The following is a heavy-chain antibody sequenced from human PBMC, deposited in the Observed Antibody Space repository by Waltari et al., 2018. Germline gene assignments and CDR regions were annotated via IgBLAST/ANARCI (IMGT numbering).Heavy chain of an antibody. J-gene: IGHJ3*02. CDR2: IYYIGST. D-gene: IGHD3-3*01. V-gene: IGHV4-30-4*08. Sequence: QVQLQESGPGLVTPSQTLSLTCTVYGGSISSGDYYWRWIRQPPGKGLEWIGYIYYIGSTYYNPSLKSRVTISVDTSKNQFSLKLSSVTAADTAVYYGARGRDYDFWSGYLGAFDIWGQGTMVTVSS. CDR1: GGSISSGDYY. CDR3: ARGRDYDFWSGYLGAFDI.